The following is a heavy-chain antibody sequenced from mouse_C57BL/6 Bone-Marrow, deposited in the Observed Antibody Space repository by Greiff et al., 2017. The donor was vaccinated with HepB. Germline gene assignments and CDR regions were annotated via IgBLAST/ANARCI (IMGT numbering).Heavy chain of an antibody. CDR1: GYTFTSYW. CDR3: ARRGNYVGYYAMDY. CDR2: IDPNSGGT. D-gene: IGHD2-1*01. J-gene: IGHJ4*01. Sequence: QVQLKQPGAELVKPGASVKLSCKASGYTFTSYWMHWVKQRPGRGLEWIGRIDPNSGGTKYNEKFKSKATLTVDKPSSTAYMQLSSLTSEDSAVYYCARRGNYVGYYAMDYWGQGTSVTVSS. V-gene: IGHV1-72*01.